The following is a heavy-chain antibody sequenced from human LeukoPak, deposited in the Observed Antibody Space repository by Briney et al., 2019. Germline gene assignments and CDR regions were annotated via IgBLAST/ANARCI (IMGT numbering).Heavy chain of an antibody. Sequence: GGSLRLSCAASGFTFSSYAMSWVRQAPGKGLEWVSYISSSGSTIYYADSVKGRFTISRDNAKNSLYLQMNSLRAEVTAVYYCARGGWIQLWLRYWGQGTLVTVSS. CDR1: GFTFSSYA. D-gene: IGHD5-18*01. V-gene: IGHV3-48*03. CDR2: ISSSGSTI. CDR3: ARGGWIQLWLRY. J-gene: IGHJ4*02.